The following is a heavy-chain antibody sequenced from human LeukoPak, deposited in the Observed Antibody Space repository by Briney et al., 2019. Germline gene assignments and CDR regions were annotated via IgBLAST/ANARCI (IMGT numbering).Heavy chain of an antibody. CDR3: AKGGDYYGASFDF. Sequence: PGGSLRLSCAASGFTFSSYAMTWVRQAPGKGLEWVSSISGDGGYTYYADSVKGRFTISRDNSKNTVYVEMNSLRGEDTAIYYCAKGGDYYGASFDFWGQGTLVTVSS. D-gene: IGHD3-10*01. J-gene: IGHJ4*02. CDR1: GFTFSSYA. V-gene: IGHV3-23*01. CDR2: ISGDGGYT.